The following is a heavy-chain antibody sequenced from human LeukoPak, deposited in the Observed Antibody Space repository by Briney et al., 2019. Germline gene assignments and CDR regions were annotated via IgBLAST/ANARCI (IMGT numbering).Heavy chain of an antibody. V-gene: IGHV3-23*01. Sequence: GASLRLSCALSGLAFDNYGMNWARPPPRRGLEWVSSISGSFGRTYYANSVRGRFTISRDNSKNSLYLQMNDVRAEDTALYYGAKDGRGSSWDNLDYWGQGTLVTVSS. D-gene: IGHD6-13*01. CDR3: AKDGRGSSWDNLDY. J-gene: IGHJ4*02. CDR2: ISGSFGRT. CDR1: GLAFDNYG.